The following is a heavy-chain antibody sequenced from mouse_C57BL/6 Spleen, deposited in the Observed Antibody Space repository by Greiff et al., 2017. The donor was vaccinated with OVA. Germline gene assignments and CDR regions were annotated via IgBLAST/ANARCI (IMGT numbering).Heavy chain of an antibody. CDR3: ARDPITTVVATDAMDY. Sequence: EVKLVESGGGLVKPGGSLKLSCAASGFTFSSYAMSWVRQTPEKRLEWVATISDGGSYTYYPDNVKGRFTISRDNAKNNLYLQMSHLKSEDTAMYYGARDPITTVVATDAMDYWGQGTSVTVSS. CDR2: ISDGGSYT. CDR1: GFTFSSYA. J-gene: IGHJ4*01. D-gene: IGHD1-1*01. V-gene: IGHV5-4*01.